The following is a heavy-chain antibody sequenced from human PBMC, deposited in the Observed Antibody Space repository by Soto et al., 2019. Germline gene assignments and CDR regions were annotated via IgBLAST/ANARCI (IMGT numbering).Heavy chain of an antibody. CDR2: ISAYNGNT. V-gene: IGHV1-18*01. CDR3: ARVRYYGSGSYSL. CDR1: GYTFTSSG. D-gene: IGHD3-10*01. Sequence: QVQLVQSGAAVKQPGASVQVSCKASGYTFTSSGISWVRQAPGQGREWMGWISAYNGNTNYAQKLQGRVTMTPDTSTSKAYMELRSLRADDTAVYYCARVRYYGSGSYSLWGQGTLVTVSS. J-gene: IGHJ4*02.